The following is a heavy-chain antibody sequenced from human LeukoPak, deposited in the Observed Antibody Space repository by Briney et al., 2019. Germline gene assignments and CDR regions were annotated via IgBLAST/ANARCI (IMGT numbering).Heavy chain of an antibody. J-gene: IGHJ6*03. D-gene: IGHD5-24*01. Sequence: SVKVSCKASGGTFSSYAISWVRQAPGQGLEWMGGIIPIFGTANYAQKFQGRVTITADESTSTAYMELSSLRSEDTVVYYCARGGTATILYYYYMDVWGKGTTVTVSS. V-gene: IGHV1-69*13. CDR2: IIPIFGTA. CDR1: GGTFSSYA. CDR3: ARGGTATILYYYYMDV.